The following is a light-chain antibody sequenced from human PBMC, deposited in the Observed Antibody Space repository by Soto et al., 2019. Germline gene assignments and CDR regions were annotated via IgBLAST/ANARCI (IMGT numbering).Light chain of an antibody. J-gene: IGKJ1*01. CDR1: QSISDT. CDR3: QQRSNWPLT. CDR2: GAS. Sequence: EIVMTQAPATLSVSPGGRATLSCRASQSISDTLAWYQQKPGQAPRLLIHGASTRAPGFPARFSGSGSGTDFTLTISSLEPEDFAVYYCQQRSNWPLTFGQGTKVDNK. V-gene: IGKV3-15*01.